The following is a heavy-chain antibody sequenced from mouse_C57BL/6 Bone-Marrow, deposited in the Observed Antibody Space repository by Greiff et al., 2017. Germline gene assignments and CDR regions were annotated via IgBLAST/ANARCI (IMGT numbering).Heavy chain of an antibody. CDR3: TTEVWCFDY. J-gene: IGHJ2*01. Sequence: VQLQQSGAELVRPGASVKLSCTASGFNIKDDYMHWVKQRPEQGLEWIGWIDPENGDTEYASKFQGKATITADTSSNTAYLQLSSLTSEDTAVYNCTTEVWCFDYGGRGTALTVSA. D-gene: IGHD1-1*02. CDR1: GFNIKDDY. V-gene: IGHV14-4*01. CDR2: IDPENGDT.